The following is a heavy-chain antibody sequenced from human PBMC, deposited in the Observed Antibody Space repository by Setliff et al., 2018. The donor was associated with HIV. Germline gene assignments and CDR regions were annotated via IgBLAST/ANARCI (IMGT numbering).Heavy chain of an antibody. CDR1: GASINSGSHN. J-gene: IGHJ3*02. V-gene: IGHV4-39*01. CDR2: LHYTGTT. CDR3: ARRIQLRDSSGRSCWTFDI. Sequence: SETLSLTCTVSGASINSGSHNWGWIRQPPGKGLEWIATLHYTGTTYYNPSLKSRVTISTGTSKNQFSLKLSSVTAADTAVYYCARRIQLRDSSGRSCWTFDIWGQGTMVTVSS. D-gene: IGHD2-15*01.